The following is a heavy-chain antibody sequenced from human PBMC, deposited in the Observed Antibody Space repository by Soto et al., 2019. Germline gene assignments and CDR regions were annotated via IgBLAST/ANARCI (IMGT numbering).Heavy chain of an antibody. CDR3: AREGNTVVSRPAFDY. Sequence: QVQLVESGGGVVQPGRSLRLSCAASGFTFSSYAMHWVRQAPGKGLEWVAVISYDGSNKYYADSVKGRFTISRDNSKNTLYLQMNSLRAEDTAVYYCAREGNTVVSRPAFDYWGQGTLVTVSS. V-gene: IGHV3-30-3*01. CDR1: GFTFSSYA. D-gene: IGHD2-15*01. CDR2: ISYDGSNK. J-gene: IGHJ4*02.